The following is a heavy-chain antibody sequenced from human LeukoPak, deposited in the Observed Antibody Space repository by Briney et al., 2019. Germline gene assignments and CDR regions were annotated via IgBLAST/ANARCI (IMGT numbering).Heavy chain of an antibody. V-gene: IGHV1-8*01. Sequence: ASVKVSCKASGYTFTSFDINWVRQAPGQGLEWMGWVSPNSDDTGYAQKFQGRVTMTRDTSISTAYMELSSLTSEDTAVYYCARGIDAGFDYWGQGALVTVSS. CDR1: GYTFTSFD. CDR2: VSPNSDDT. J-gene: IGHJ4*02. D-gene: IGHD1-26*01. CDR3: ARGIDAGFDY.